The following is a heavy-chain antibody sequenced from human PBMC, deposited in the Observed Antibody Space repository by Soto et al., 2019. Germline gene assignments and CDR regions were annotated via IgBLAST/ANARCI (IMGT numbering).Heavy chain of an antibody. CDR1: GGTFSSLG. D-gene: IGHD5-12*01. Sequence: QVQLVQSGAEVKRPGSSVKVSCEASGGTFSSLGFTWVRQAPGQGLEWMGGIIPISGRTTFAPKFLGRVTITADESTRTTYMELTALTSADTAIYYCATRGTQGRWLEFADYWGQGNLVTVSS. CDR3: ATRGTQGRWLEFADY. J-gene: IGHJ4*02. V-gene: IGHV1-69*01. CDR2: IIPISGRT.